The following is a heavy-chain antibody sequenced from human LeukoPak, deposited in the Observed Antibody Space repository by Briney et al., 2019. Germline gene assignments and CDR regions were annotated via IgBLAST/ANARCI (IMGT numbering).Heavy chain of an antibody. Sequence: PSETLSLTCTVSGGSISSYYWSWIRQPPGKGLEWIGYIYYSGSTNYNPSLKSRVTISVDTSKNQFSLKLSSVTAADTAVYYCARVGGYYGSGRHYWYFDLWGRGTLVTVSS. J-gene: IGHJ2*01. V-gene: IGHV4-59*01. CDR1: GGSISSYY. CDR2: IYYSGST. CDR3: ARVGGYYGSGRHYWYFDL. D-gene: IGHD3-10*01.